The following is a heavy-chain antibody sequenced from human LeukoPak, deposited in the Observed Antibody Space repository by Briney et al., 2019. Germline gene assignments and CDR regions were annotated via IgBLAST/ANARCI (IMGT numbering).Heavy chain of an antibody. D-gene: IGHD3-10*01. Sequence: SETLSLTCAVYGGSFSGHYWSWIRQPPGKGLEWIGYIYYSGSTNYNPSLKSRVTISVDTSKNQFSLKLSSVTAADTAVYYCARGGEYYYGSGSLNWFDPWGQGTLVTVSS. CDR2: IYYSGST. J-gene: IGHJ5*02. CDR3: ARGGEYYYGSGSLNWFDP. V-gene: IGHV4-59*11. CDR1: GGSFSGHY.